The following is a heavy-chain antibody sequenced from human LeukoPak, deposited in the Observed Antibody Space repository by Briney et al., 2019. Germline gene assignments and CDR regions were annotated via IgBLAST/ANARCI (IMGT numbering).Heavy chain of an antibody. CDR3: ARRYYFDTDTFYFDY. CDR2: IKQDGSQK. J-gene: IGHJ4*02. D-gene: IGHD3-22*01. CDR1: GGSFSGYY. V-gene: IGHV3-7*03. Sequence: ETLSLTCAVHGGSFSGYYWSWVRQPPGKGLEWVASIKQDGSQKSYVDSVKGRFTISRDNAKNSLYLQMNSLGAEDTAVYYCARRYYFDTDTFYFDYWGQGTLVTVSS.